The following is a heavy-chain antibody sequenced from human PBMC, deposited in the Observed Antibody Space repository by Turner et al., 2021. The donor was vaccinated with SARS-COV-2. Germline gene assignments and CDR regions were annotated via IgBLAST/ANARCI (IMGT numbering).Heavy chain of an antibody. D-gene: IGHD3-10*01. J-gene: IGHJ6*02. CDR3: AGLHVGDYGSGSYYHYGMDV. CDR1: GRSIRSSSCY. CDR2: MYYSGGT. V-gene: IGHV4-39*01. Sequence: QLQLQASGPGLVKPSEALALTCTFSGRSIRSSSCYWGWIRQPPGKGLEWIGSMYYSGGTYYSPSTKSRVTINGDTSKNQFSPKLSFVTAADTAVYDCAGLHVGDYGSGSYYHYGMDVWGQGTTVTVSS.